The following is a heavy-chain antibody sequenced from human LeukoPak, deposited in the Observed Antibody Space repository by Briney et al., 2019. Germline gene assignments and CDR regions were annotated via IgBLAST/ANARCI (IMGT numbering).Heavy chain of an antibody. CDR1: GFTFDDYT. Sequence: GGSLRLSGAASGFTFDDYTMHWVRQAPGKGLEWVSLISWDGGSTYYADSVKGRFTISRDNSKNSLYLQMNSLRTEGTALYYCAKGTGQYCSSTSCYIPYYYYGMDVWGQGTTVTVSS. D-gene: IGHD2-2*02. J-gene: IGHJ6*02. V-gene: IGHV3-43*01. CDR3: AKGTGQYCSSTSCYIPYYYYGMDV. CDR2: ISWDGGST.